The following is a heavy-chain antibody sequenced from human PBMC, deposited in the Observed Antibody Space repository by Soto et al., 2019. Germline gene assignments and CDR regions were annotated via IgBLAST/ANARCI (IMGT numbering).Heavy chain of an antibody. V-gene: IGHV3-23*01. CDR1: GFTFSTYA. J-gene: IGHJ4*02. CDR2: VGDSDDST. Sequence: EVQLLESGGGLVQPGGSLRLSCAAAGFTFSTYAMSWIRQAPGKGLEWVSTVGDSDDSTYYADSVKGRCTISRDNSKNTVYLQMNSLRDEDTAVYFCTRSGWVYWGQGTLVTVSS. D-gene: IGHD6-19*01. CDR3: TRSGWVY.